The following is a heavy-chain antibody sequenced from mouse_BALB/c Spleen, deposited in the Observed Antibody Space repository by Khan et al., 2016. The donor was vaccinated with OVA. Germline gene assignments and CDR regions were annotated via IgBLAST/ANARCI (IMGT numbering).Heavy chain of an antibody. CDR1: GYTFTNYG. CDR3: ASGGYWYFDY. CDR2: INTYTGET. D-gene: IGHD1-1*02. Sequence: QIQLVQSGPELKKPGETVKISCKASGYTFTNYGMNWVKQAPGKGLKWMGWINTYTGETTYADDFKGRFAFSLETSASTAYLQINNLKNEDTAKYFCASGGYWYFDYWGAGTTVTVSS. V-gene: IGHV9-3-1*01. J-gene: IGHJ1*01.